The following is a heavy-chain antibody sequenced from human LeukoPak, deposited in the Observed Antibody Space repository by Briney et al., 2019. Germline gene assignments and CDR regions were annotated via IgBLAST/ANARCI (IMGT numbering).Heavy chain of an antibody. CDR1: GGTFSSYA. CDR3: AKGEGLRGYYAGIDY. J-gene: IGHJ4*02. D-gene: IGHD3-22*01. Sequence: SVKVSRKASGGTFSSYAISWVRQAPGQGLEWMGGIIPIFGTANYAQKFQGRVTIIADESTTTAYMELSSLRSEDTAVYYCAKGEGLRGYYAGIDYWGQGTLVTVSS. CDR2: IIPIFGTA. V-gene: IGHV1-69*13.